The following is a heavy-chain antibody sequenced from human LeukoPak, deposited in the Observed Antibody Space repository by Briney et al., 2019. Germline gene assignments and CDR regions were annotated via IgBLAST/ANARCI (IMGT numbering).Heavy chain of an antibody. CDR2: INSDGSST. J-gene: IGHJ3*02. CDR3: ASGLSSIAARNAFDI. D-gene: IGHD6-6*01. Sequence: QPGGSLRLSCAASGFTFSSYWMHWVRQAPGKGLVWVSRINSDGSSTSYADSVKGRFTISRDNAKNTMYLQMNSLRAEDTAVYYCASGLSSIAARNAFDIWGQGTMVTVSS. V-gene: IGHV3-74*01. CDR1: GFTFSSYW.